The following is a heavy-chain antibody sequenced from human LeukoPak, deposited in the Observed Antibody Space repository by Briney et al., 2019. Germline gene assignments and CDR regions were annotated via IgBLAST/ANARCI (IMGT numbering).Heavy chain of an antibody. V-gene: IGHV3-30-3*01. CDR1: GFTFSSYA. CDR2: ISYDGSNK. J-gene: IGHJ4*02. D-gene: IGHD3-3*01. CDR3: ANFWGGPH. Sequence: GRSLRLSCAASGFTFSSYAMHWVRQAPGKGLEWVAVISYDGSNKYYADSVKGRFTISRDNSKNTLYLQMNSLRAEDTAVYYCANFWGGPHWGQGTLVTVSS.